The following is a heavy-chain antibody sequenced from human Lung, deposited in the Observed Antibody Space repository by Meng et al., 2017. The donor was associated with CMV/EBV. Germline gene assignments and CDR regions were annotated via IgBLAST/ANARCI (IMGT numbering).Heavy chain of an antibody. J-gene: IGHJ4*02. CDR2: INPNSGAT. CDR3: VRDQWVQSRGGPHY. Sequence: ASVXVSXKTSEYTFTAFYIHWVRQAPGQGLEWVAWINPNSGATNYAPKFQGRVTVTRDTSITTAYLELSGLKSDDTAVYFCVRDQWVQSRGGPHYWGQGTLVTVS. D-gene: IGHD1-26*01. CDR1: EYTFTAFY. V-gene: IGHV1-2*02.